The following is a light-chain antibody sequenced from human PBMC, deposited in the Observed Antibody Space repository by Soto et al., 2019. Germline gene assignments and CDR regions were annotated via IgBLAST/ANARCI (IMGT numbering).Light chain of an antibody. J-gene: IGKJ5*01. CDR3: QQYSNLIT. CDR2: DTS. CDR1: QDMRKY. Sequence: DIQMTQSPSFLSASVGDRVTITFRTSQDMRKYLKWYQQKPGKAPNLLIYDTSNLETGVPSRFSGSVSGTYFSFTISTLQPEDFATYYCQQYSNLITFGQGTRLEIK. V-gene: IGKV1-33*01.